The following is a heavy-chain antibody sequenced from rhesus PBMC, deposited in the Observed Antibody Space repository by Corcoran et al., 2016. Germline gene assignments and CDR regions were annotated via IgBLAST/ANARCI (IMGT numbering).Heavy chain of an antibody. D-gene: IGHD3-3*01. CDR2: FGGSSGST. CDR1: GGSISGYY. J-gene: IGHJ4*01. CDR3: ARERFLEWFPFDS. V-gene: IGHV4-165*02. Sequence: QVQLQESGPGLVKPSETLSLPCTVSGGSISGYYWHCIRQPPGKGLEWIGYFGGSSGSTYYNSSLKSRLTFSTDTSKNQFSRKLRSGTAADTAVYYCARERFLEWFPFDSWGQGVLVTVSS.